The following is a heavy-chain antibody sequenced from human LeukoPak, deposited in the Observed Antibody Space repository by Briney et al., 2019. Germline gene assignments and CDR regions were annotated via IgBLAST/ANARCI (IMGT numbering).Heavy chain of an antibody. D-gene: IGHD4-17*01. V-gene: IGHV4-31*03. CDR1: GGSISSGGYY. CDR2: IYYSGST. Sequence: SQTLSLTCTVSGGSISSGGYYWSWLRQHPGKGLEWIGYIYYSGSTYYNPSLKSRVTISVDTSKNQFSLKLSSVTAADTAVYYCARAPLDYGDPGWFDPWGQGTLVTVSS. CDR3: ARAPLDYGDPGWFDP. J-gene: IGHJ5*02.